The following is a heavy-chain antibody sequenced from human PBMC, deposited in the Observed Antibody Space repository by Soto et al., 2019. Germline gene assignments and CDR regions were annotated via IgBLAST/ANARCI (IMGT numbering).Heavy chain of an antibody. V-gene: IGHV1-69*05. CDR1: GGTFRTSA. J-gene: IGHJ6*01. CDR3: ARDKDRQQLGGNYYYIMDV. CDR2: IMPVFSTP. Sequence: QVQLVQSGAEVKKPGSSVKVSCKTSGGTFRTSAISWVRQAPGQGLEWMGGIMPVFSTPDYAQKFQGRVTXTXDXSTGTAYMELSSLRSEDTAVYYCARDKDRQQLGGNYYYIMDVWGQGTTVTVSS. D-gene: IGHD3-3*02.